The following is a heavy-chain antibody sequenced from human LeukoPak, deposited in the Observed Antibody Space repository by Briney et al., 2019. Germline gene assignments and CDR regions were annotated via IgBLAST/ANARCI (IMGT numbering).Heavy chain of an antibody. CDR1: GFPFSSYG. Sequence: GGSLRLSCVASGFPFSSYGMHWVGQAPGKGLDWVAVISYHGSNKDYADSVKGRFTISRDNSRNTVYLKMNTLGVEDTAVYYCVRSGDHYATFDYWGQGTLVTVSS. J-gene: IGHJ4*02. V-gene: IGHV3-30*03. D-gene: IGHD2-21*02. CDR3: VRSGDHYATFDY. CDR2: ISYHGSNK.